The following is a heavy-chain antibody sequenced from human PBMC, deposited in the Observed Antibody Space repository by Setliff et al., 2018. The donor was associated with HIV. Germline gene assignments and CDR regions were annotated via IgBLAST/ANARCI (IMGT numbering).Heavy chain of an antibody. J-gene: IGHJ4*02. CDR1: GFTFSSYG. Sequence: GGSLRLSCAASGFTFSSYGMHWVRQAPGKGLEWVAVIWYDGSNKYYADSVKGRFTISRDNSKNILYLQMNSLRAEDTAVYYCARLTRITTAGHWGQGTLVTVSS. CDR2: IWYDGSNK. CDR3: ARLTRITTAGH. D-gene: IGHD6-13*01. V-gene: IGHV3-33*08.